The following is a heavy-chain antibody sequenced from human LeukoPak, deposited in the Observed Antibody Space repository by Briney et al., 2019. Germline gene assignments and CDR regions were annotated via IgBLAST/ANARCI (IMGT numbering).Heavy chain of an antibody. D-gene: IGHD5-18*01. CDR1: GFTVSSNY. CDR3: ARSARGYSYIFDY. V-gene: IGHV3-53*01. CDR2: IYSGGGT. J-gene: IGHJ4*02. Sequence: GGSQRLSCAASGFTVSSNYMSWVRQAPGKGLEWVSVIYSGGGTYYADSVKGRFTISRDNSKNTLYLQINSLRAEDTAVYYCARSARGYSYIFDYWGQGTLVTVSS.